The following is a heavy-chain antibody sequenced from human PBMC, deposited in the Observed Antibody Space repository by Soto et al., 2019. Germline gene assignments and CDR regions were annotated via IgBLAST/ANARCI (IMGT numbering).Heavy chain of an antibody. J-gene: IGHJ4*02. CDR1: GFTFSSYG. Sequence: GGSLRLSCAASGFTFSSYGMHWVRQAPGKVLEWVAVISYDGSNKYYADSVKGRFTISRDNSKNTLYLQMNSLRAEDTAVYYCAKDEGYCTNGVCYKFDYWGQGTLVTVSS. V-gene: IGHV3-30*18. CDR2: ISYDGSNK. CDR3: AKDEGYCTNGVCYKFDY. D-gene: IGHD2-8*01.